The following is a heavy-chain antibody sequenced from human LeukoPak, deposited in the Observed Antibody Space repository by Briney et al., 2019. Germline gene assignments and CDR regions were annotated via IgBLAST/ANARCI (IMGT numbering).Heavy chain of an antibody. CDR2: IYPADSDT. CDR3: ARQDGRALYYFDY. J-gene: IGHJ4*02. Sequence: GGSLKISCKGSGYSFTYYWIGWVRQMPGKGLEWMGIIYPADSDTRYSPSFQGQVTISADKSTSTAYLQWSSLKASDTAMYYCARQDGRALYYFDYWGQGTLVTVSS. V-gene: IGHV5-51*01. D-gene: IGHD5-24*01. CDR1: GYSFTYYW.